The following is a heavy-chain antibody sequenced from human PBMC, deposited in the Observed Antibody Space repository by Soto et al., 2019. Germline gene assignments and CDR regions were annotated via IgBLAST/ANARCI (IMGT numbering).Heavy chain of an antibody. D-gene: IGHD6-19*01. V-gene: IGHV3-66*04. Sequence: EVQLVESGGGLVQPGGSLRLSCAVSGFTVTNYMTWVRQAPGKGLECVSLLYPSGATYYADSVKGRFIISRDNSKNTLYLQMNSLRAEDTAVYYCAKLNSGWVDNWGQGTLVTISS. CDR1: GFTVTNY. CDR2: LYPSGAT. CDR3: AKLNSGWVDN. J-gene: IGHJ1*01.